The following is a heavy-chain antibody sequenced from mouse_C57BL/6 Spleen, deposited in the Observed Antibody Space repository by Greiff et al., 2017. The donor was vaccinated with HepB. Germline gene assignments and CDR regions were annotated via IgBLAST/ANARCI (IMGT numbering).Heavy chain of an antibody. Sequence: QVQLQQPGAELVMPGASVKLSCKASGYTFTSYWMHWVKQRPGQGLEWIGEIDPSDSYTNYNQKFKGKSTLTVDKSSSTAYMQLSSLTSEDSAVYYCERYHYYGSYYAMDYWGQGTSVTVSS. CDR2: IDPSDSYT. V-gene: IGHV1-69*01. CDR3: ERYHYYGSYYAMDY. D-gene: IGHD1-1*01. CDR1: GYTFTSYW. J-gene: IGHJ4*01.